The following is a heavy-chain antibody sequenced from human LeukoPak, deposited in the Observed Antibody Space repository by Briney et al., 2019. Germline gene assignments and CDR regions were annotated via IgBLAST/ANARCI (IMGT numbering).Heavy chain of an antibody. CDR3: AKIFSTYYDILTGYSDAFDI. D-gene: IGHD3-9*01. V-gene: IGHV5-51*01. CDR2: IYPGDSDT. J-gene: IGHJ3*02. CDR1: GYSFTSYW. Sequence: GESLKISCKGSGYSFTSYWIGRVRQMPGKGLEWMGIIYPGDSDTRYSPSFQGQVTISADKSISTAYLQWSSLKASDTAMYYCAKIFSTYYDILTGYSDAFDIWGLGTMVTVSS.